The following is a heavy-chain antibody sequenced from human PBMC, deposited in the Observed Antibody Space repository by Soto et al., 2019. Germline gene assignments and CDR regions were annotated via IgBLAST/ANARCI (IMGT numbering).Heavy chain of an antibody. V-gene: IGHV4-59*01. Sequence: PSETLSLTCTVSGGSISSYYWSWIRQPPGKGLEWIGYIYYSGSTNYNPSLKSRVTISVDTSKNQFSLKLSSVTAADTAVYYCARDTRYCSSTSCYAWFDPWGQGTLVTVS. CDR1: GGSISSYY. J-gene: IGHJ5*02. CDR3: ARDTRYCSSTSCYAWFDP. D-gene: IGHD2-2*01. CDR2: IYYSGST.